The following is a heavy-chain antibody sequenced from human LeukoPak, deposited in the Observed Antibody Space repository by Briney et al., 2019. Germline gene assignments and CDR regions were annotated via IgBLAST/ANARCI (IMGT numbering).Heavy chain of an antibody. CDR2: ISSSSSTI. Sequence: GGSLSLSCAASGFTFSSYSMNWVRQAPGKGLEWVSYISSSSSTIYYADSVKGRFTISRDNSKNTLYLQMNCLRAEDMAVYYCASSGENYWGQGTLVTVSS. J-gene: IGHJ4*02. CDR1: GFTFSSYS. CDR3: ASSGENY. V-gene: IGHV3-48*01. D-gene: IGHD3-16*01.